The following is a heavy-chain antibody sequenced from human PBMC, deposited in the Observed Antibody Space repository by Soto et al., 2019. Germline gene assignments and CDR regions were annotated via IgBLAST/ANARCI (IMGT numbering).Heavy chain of an antibody. Sequence: QVQLVQSGAEVRKPGSSVNVSCRASGGSFRSYAVNWVRQAPGQGLEWMGGIIPMFGRPNYAETFKGRLTITADDSTDTVDMELGGLTPADTAIYYCATMTTSSWFKYFDPWGQGSLVTVSS. CDR3: ATMTTSSWFKYFDP. D-gene: IGHD2-2*01. V-gene: IGHV1-69*01. J-gene: IGHJ5*02. CDR1: GGSFRSYA. CDR2: IIPMFGRP.